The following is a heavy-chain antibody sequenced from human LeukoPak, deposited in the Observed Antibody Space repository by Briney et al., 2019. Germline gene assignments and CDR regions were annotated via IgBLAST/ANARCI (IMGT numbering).Heavy chain of an antibody. CDR1: GGSISSSSYY. Sequence: SETLSPTCTVSGGSISSSSYYWGWIRQPPGKGLEWIGSIYYSGSTYYNPSLKSRVTISVDTSKNQFSLKLSSVTAADTAVYYCAGNLLLLPFDLWGQGTLVTVS. V-gene: IGHV4-39*07. D-gene: IGHD2-15*01. CDR3: AGNLLLLPFDL. CDR2: IYYSGST. J-gene: IGHJ5*02.